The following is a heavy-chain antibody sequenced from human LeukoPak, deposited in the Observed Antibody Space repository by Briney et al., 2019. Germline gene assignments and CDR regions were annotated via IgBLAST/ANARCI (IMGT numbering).Heavy chain of an antibody. CDR2: IYYSGST. CDR1: GGSISSSSYY. CDR3: ARLGKVDIVAPAGHYFDY. Sequence: SETLSLTCTVSGGSISSSSYYWGWIRQPPGKGLEWIGSIYYSGSTYYNPSLKSRVTISVNTSKNQFSLKLSSVTAADTAVYYCARLGKVDIVAPAGHYFDYWGQGTLVTVSS. J-gene: IGHJ4*02. V-gene: IGHV4-39*07. D-gene: IGHD5-12*01.